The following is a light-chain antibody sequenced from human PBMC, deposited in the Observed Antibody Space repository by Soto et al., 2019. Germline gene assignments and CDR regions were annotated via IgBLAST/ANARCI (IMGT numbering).Light chain of an antibody. J-gene: IGLJ1*01. CDR2: EVN. V-gene: IGLV2-14*01. CDR3: ISYASTSTAV. CDR1: SSDVGAYNY. Sequence: QSVLTQPASVSGSPGQSITVSCTGTSSDVGAYNYVSWYQQHPGKAPKLMIYEVNYRPSGVSNRFSGAKFGITAFLTISGLQAEDEADYYCISYASTSTAVFGTGTKVTVL.